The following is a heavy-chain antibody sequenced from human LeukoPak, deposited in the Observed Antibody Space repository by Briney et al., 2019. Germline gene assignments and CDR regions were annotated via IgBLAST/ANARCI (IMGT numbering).Heavy chain of an antibody. D-gene: IGHD6-19*01. CDR2: IYHSGST. V-gene: IGHV4-30-2*01. J-gene: IGHJ4*02. CDR1: GGSISSGGYS. Sequence: SETLSLTCAVSGGSISSGGYSWSWIRQPPGKGLEWIGYIYHSGSTYYNPSLKSRVTTSVDWSKNQFSLKLSSVTAADTAVYYCARAASIAVAAYYFDYWGQGTLVTVSS. CDR3: ARAASIAVAAYYFDY.